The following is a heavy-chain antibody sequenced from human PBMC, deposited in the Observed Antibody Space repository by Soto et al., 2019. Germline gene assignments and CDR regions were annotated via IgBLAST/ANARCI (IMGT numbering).Heavy chain of an antibody. CDR2: IYDNDST. D-gene: IGHD6-19*01. V-gene: IGHV4-31*03. J-gene: IGHJ4*02. CDR3: ARHHMAATDMYFDY. CDR1: GVSISSGGYY. Sequence: QVQLQESGPGVVKPSQTLSLTCTVSGVSISSGGYYWRWIRQHPGKGLEWIGYIYDNDSTYYNPSVKRRVTMSGDKSRNNISLKLSSVTAADTAVYYCARHHMAATDMYFDYWGQGTLVTASA.